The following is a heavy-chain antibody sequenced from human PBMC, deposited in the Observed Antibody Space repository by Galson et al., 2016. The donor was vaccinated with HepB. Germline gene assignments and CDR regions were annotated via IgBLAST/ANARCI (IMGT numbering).Heavy chain of an antibody. D-gene: IGHD2-2*01. Sequence: SLRLSCAVSGFTFTSFSMNWVRQAPGKGLEWISFISSSSGTIHYADSVKGRFTISRDNARNSLYLQVNSLRDEDTAVYYCARGTQRSTSCSRRQVYYYGLDVWGQGTTVTVSS. CDR1: GFTFTSFS. J-gene: IGHJ6*02. CDR3: ARGTQRSTSCSRRQVYYYGLDV. V-gene: IGHV3-48*02. CDR2: ISSSSGTI.